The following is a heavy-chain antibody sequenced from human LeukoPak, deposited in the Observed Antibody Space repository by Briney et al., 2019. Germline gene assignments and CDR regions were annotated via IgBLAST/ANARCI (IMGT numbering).Heavy chain of an antibody. Sequence: ASVKVSCKTSGYSFITYGVSLVRQAPGQGLQWMGWISGSSGNTNYLQSLQGRLTLTTDTSTSTAYMELRSLRSDDTAIYYCARAGATLTSHFDNCGQGALVIVSS. CDR1: GYSFITYG. CDR3: ARAGATLTSHFDN. D-gene: IGHD4-17*01. CDR2: ISGSSGNT. V-gene: IGHV1-18*01. J-gene: IGHJ4*02.